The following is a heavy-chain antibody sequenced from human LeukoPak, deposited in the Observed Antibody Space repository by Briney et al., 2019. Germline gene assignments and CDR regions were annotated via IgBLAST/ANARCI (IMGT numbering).Heavy chain of an antibody. CDR2: IYKGGST. J-gene: IGHJ3*02. CDR3: ARGKRYFDWLFPAAFDI. V-gene: IGHV4-59*01. CDR1: GGSISSYY. D-gene: IGHD3-9*01. Sequence: PSETLSLTCTVSGGSISSYYWSWIGPPPGKGLGWCGNIYKGGSTNYNPSLKSRVTISVDTSKNQFSLKLSSVTAADTAVYYCARGKRYFDWLFPAAFDIWGQGTMVTVSS.